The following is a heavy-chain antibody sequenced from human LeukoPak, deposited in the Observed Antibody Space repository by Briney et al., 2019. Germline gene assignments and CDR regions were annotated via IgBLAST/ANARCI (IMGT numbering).Heavy chain of an antibody. V-gene: IGHV3-23*01. CDR2: ISGSGGST. CDR1: GFTFSSYS. Sequence: PGGSLRLSCAASGFTFSSYSMNWVRQAPGKGLEWVSDISGSGGSTYYADSVKGRFTISRDNSKNTLYLQMNSLRAEDTAVYYCAKPTTSYCSGGSCYNRGGFDMWGQRTMVTVSS. CDR3: AKPTTSYCSGGSCYNRGGFDM. J-gene: IGHJ3*02. D-gene: IGHD2-15*01.